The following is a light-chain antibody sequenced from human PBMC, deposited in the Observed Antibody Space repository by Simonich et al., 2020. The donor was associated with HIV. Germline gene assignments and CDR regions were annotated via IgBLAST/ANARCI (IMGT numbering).Light chain of an antibody. Sequence: DIQMTQSPSSLSASVGDRVTITCRASQGISSALAWYQQKPGKAPNLLIYTASTLESGVPSRFSGSGSGTEFTLTISSLQPDDFATYYCQQYNSYSPDTFGQGTKLEIK. CDR2: TAS. CDR3: QQYNSYSPDT. J-gene: IGKJ2*01. V-gene: IGKV1-5*03. CDR1: QGISSA.